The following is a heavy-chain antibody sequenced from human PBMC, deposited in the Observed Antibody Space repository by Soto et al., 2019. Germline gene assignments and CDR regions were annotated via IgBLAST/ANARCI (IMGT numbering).Heavy chain of an antibody. CDR1: GFILSGYD. V-gene: IGHV3-13*05. Sequence: AGGSLRLSCVASGFILSGYDMHWVRQATGEGLEWVSAIGTAGDPYYSGSVKGRFTISRGNAENSVYLQMNSLRAGDTAVYYCARAGYDSSGYYFYAMAVWGPGTTVTVSS. J-gene: IGHJ6*02. D-gene: IGHD3-22*01. CDR2: IGTAGDP. CDR3: ARAGYDSSGYYFYAMAV.